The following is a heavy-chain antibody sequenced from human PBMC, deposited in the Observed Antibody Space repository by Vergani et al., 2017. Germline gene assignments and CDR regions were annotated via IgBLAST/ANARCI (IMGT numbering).Heavy chain of an antibody. Sequence: DVQLVESGGGLVLPGRALRLACSASGFTFADFSMHWVRQVPGKGLEWVSGISWNGGTLAYADSVKGRFTISRDNAKNSLHLQMNSLRPEDTGVYYCAIARCIETCYMSNWLVSWGQGTLVTVSS. CDR3: AIARCIETCYMSNWLVS. J-gene: IGHJ5*01. CDR2: ISWNGGTL. CDR1: GFTFADFS. V-gene: IGHV3-9*01. D-gene: IGHD3-9*01.